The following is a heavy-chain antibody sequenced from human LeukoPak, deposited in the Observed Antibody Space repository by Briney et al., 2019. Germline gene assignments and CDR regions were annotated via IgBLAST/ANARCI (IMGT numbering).Heavy chain of an antibody. CDR3: ARDGYCSGGSCPDYYYYYMDV. Sequence: SETLSLTCTVSGDSFISSSYYWGWVRQPPGKGLEWIGSTSYNGNAYYNPSLKSRVTISVDTSKNQFSLKLSSVTAADTAVYYCARDGYCSGGSCPDYYYYYMDVWGKGTTVTVSS. CDR2: TSYNGNA. D-gene: IGHD2-15*01. J-gene: IGHJ6*03. CDR1: GDSFISSSYY. V-gene: IGHV4-39*07.